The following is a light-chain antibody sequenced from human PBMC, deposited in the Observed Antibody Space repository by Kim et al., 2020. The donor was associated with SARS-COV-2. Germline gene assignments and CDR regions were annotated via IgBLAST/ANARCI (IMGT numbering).Light chain of an antibody. CDR2: GAS. CDR3: HQYNDWPPGDT. J-gene: IGKJ2*01. Sequence: STGEKGNRAVRASQSVSNNLAWYQHKPGQPPRLLIYGASTRATGVPARFSGSGSGTDFTLTVSSLQSEDFAVYYCHQYNDWPPGDTFGQGTKLEI. V-gene: IGKV3-15*01. CDR1: QSVSNN.